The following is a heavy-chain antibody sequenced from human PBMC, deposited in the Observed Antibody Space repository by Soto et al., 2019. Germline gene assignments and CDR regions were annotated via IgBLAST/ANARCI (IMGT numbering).Heavy chain of an antibody. CDR1: AGSISRSNYY. CDR3: ARQPYDSSGYYYGA. V-gene: IGHV4-39*01. J-gene: IGHJ5*02. Sequence: QLQLQESGPGLVKPSETLSLTCTVSAGSISRSNYYWGWIRQPPGKGLEWIGSMYSSGNTYYNPPLKSRVTISVDTSKNQFSLKLTSVTAADTAVYYCARQPYDSSGYYYGAWGQGTLVTVPS. CDR2: MYSSGNT. D-gene: IGHD3-22*01.